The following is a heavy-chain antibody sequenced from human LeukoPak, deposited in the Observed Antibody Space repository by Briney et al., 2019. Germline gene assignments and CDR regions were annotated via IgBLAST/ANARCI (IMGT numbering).Heavy chain of an antibody. CDR2: IYPGDSDT. CDR1: GYSFTTYW. CDR3: AISSVGSGSYYAPLDP. D-gene: IGHD3-10*01. Sequence: GESLKISCKGSGYSFTTYWIGWVRQMPGKGLEWMGIIYPGDSDTRYSPSFQGQVTISADKSISTTYLQWSSLKASDTAMYYCAISSVGSGSYYAPLDPWGQGTLVTVYS. V-gene: IGHV5-51*01. J-gene: IGHJ5*02.